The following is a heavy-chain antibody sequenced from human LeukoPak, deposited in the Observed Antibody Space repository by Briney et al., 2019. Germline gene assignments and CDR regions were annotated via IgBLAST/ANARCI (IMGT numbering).Heavy chain of an antibody. D-gene: IGHD3-22*01. CDR3: TRGVGNYRYYFDY. Sequence: GGSLRLSCAASGFTFTTYWMSWVRQAPGKGLEWVANIKQDGTERYYVDSVKGRFTISRDNAKNSLYLQMSSLRVEDTAVYYCTRGVGNYRYYFDYWGQGTLVTVSS. CDR1: GFTFTTYW. CDR2: IKQDGTER. J-gene: IGHJ4*02. V-gene: IGHV3-7*01.